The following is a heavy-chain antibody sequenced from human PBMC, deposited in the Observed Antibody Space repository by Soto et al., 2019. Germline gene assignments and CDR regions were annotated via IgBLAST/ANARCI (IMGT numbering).Heavy chain of an antibody. Sequence: ASVKVSCKASGYTFTNYAMHWVRQAPGQGLEWMGWINADNGNTKYSQKFQGRVTITRDTSASTAYMELTSLRSEDTALYYCARGPAGYYDSSGYFPYYFDYWGQGTLVTVS. V-gene: IGHV1-3*01. CDR2: INADNGNT. CDR3: ARGPAGYYDSSGYFPYYFDY. J-gene: IGHJ4*02. CDR1: GYTFTNYA. D-gene: IGHD3-22*01.